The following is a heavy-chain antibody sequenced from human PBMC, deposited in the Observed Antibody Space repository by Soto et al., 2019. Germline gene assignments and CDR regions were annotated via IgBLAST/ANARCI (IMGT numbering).Heavy chain of an antibody. J-gene: IGHJ4*02. CDR2: TSYDGSNK. CDR3: AGVYYGGNSVNNY. D-gene: IGHD2-8*01. Sequence: GGSLRLSCAGSGFTFSSFAMSWVRQAPGKGLEWVAATSYDGSNKYYADSVKGRFIISRDNSKNTLDLLLNTLRAEDTAVYYCAGVYYGGNSVNNYWGQGAPVTVSS. V-gene: IGHV3-30-3*01. CDR1: GFTFSSFA.